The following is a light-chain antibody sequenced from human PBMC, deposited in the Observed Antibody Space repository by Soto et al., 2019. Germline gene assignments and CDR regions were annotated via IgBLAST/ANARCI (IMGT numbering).Light chain of an antibody. CDR1: SSNIGAGYD. CDR2: INT. J-gene: IGLJ1*01. V-gene: IGLV1-40*01. Sequence: QSVLTQPPSVSGAPGQRVTISCTGSSSNIGAGYDVHWYQQLPGTAPKLLIFINTNRPSGVPDRFSGSKSGTSASLAITGLRAEDEADYYCQSYDISLSGYVFGTGTKLTVL. CDR3: QSYDISLSGYV.